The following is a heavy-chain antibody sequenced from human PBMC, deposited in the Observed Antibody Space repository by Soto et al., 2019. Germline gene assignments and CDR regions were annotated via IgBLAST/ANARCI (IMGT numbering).Heavy chain of an antibody. Sequence: QVQLQESGPGLVKTSQTLSLTCTVSGGSINSGDYYWSWIRQHPGKGLEWIGYIYYSGSTYYNPSLTLPITLSLYTSKHQFSLKLSSVTAADTAVYYCAREEVAYYGSGSYNWFDPWGQGTLVPVSS. D-gene: IGHD3-10*01. CDR2: IYYSGST. CDR1: GGSINSGDYY. V-gene: IGHV4-31*01. J-gene: IGHJ5*02. CDR3: AREEVAYYGSGSYNWFDP.